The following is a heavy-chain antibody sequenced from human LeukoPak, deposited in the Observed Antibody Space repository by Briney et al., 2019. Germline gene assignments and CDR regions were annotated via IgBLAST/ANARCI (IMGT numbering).Heavy chain of an antibody. CDR2: IYYSGST. CDR3: ARVSPGGYTFDY. D-gene: IGHD6-13*01. J-gene: IGHJ4*02. Sequence: SETLSLTCTVSGGSISSSSYYWGWIRQPPGKGLEWIGSIYYSGSTYYNPSLKSRVTISVDTSKNQFSLKLSSVTAADTAVYYCARVSPGGYTFDYWGQGTLVIVSS. V-gene: IGHV4-39*07. CDR1: GGSISSSSYY.